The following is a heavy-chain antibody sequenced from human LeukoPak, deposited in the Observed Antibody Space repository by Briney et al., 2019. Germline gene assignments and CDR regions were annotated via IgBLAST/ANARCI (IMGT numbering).Heavy chain of an antibody. Sequence: GASVKVSCKASGYTFTSYDISWVRQAPGQGLGWMGRIIPILGIANYAQKFQGRVTITADKSTSTAYMELSSLRSEDTAVYYCARSPSGYVLFWFDPWGQGTLVTVSS. J-gene: IGHJ5*02. CDR3: ARSPSGYVLFWFDP. CDR2: IIPILGIA. CDR1: GYTFTSYD. V-gene: IGHV1-69*04. D-gene: IGHD5-12*01.